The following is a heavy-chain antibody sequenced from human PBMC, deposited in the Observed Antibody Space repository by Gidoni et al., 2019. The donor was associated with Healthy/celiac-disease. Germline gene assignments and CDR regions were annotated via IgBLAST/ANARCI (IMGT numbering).Heavy chain of an antibody. CDR1: AFTFSSYA. D-gene: IGHD1-26*01. CDR2: ISGSGGST. Sequence: EVQLLESGGGLVQPGGSMRLSCAASAFTFSSYAMSWVHQAPGKGLEWVSGISGSGGSTYYADSVKGRFTISRDNSKNTLYLQMNSLRAEDTAVYYCAKDTGVVGATNWFDPWGQGTLVTVSS. V-gene: IGHV3-23*01. CDR3: AKDTGVVGATNWFDP. J-gene: IGHJ5*02.